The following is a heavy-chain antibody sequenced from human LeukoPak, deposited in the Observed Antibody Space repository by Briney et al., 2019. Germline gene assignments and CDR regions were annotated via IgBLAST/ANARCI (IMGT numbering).Heavy chain of an antibody. CDR1: GFTFSSSW. J-gene: IGHJ4*02. CDR2: INGDGSSR. CDR3: AKELVVRAGDYFDY. D-gene: IGHD2-2*01. Sequence: GGSLRLSCAASGFTFSSSWMHWVRQAPGKGLVWVSRINGDGSSRKYADSVMGRFTISRDNAKNTLYLQMNSLRAEDTAVYYCAKELVVRAGDYFDYWGQGTLVTVSS. V-gene: IGHV3-74*03.